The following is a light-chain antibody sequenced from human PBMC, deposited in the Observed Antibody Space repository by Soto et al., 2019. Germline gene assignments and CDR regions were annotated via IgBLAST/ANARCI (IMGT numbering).Light chain of an antibody. Sequence: QTVSPVEGPPHSCRASQSVRSNLAWYQQKPGQAPRLLIYGASTRATGIPAGFSGSGSGTDFTLTIDSLQSEDVAVYYCQQYHHWPVTFGGGTKVDIK. CDR3: QQYHHWPVT. V-gene: IGKV3-15*01. CDR2: GAS. CDR1: QSVRSN. J-gene: IGKJ4*01.